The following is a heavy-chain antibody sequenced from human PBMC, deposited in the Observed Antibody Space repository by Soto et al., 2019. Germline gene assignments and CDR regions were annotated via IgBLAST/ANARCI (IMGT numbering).Heavy chain of an antibody. CDR1: GFTFSRYE. V-gene: IGHV3-48*03. J-gene: IGHJ4*02. D-gene: IGHD6-13*01. Sequence: GGSLRLSCAASGFTFSRYEMNWVRQAPGKGLEWISYISTSGSTIYYADSVKGRFTISRDNAKNSLYLQMNSLRAEDTAVYYCARELAAAGSFDYWGQGTLVTVSS. CDR3: ARELAAAGSFDY. CDR2: ISTSGSTI.